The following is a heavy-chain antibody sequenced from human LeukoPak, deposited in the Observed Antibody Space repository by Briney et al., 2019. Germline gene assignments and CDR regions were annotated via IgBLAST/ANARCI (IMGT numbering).Heavy chain of an antibody. Sequence: ASVKVSCKASGYTFTSYDINWVRQATGQGLEWMGWMNPNSGNTGYAQKFQGRVTMTRDMSTSTVYMELSSLRSEDTAVYYCARRDSSGWNAFDIWGQGTMVTVSS. CDR3: ARRDSSGWNAFDI. D-gene: IGHD6-19*01. CDR1: GYTFTSYD. CDR2: MNPNSGNT. J-gene: IGHJ3*02. V-gene: IGHV1-8*02.